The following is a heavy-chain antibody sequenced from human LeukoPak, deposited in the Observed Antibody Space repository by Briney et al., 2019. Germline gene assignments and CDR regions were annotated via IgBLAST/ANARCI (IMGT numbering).Heavy chain of an antibody. D-gene: IGHD5-24*01. CDR2: ISAYNGNT. J-gene: IGHJ4*02. CDR3: ARGRWLQPNDY. Sequence: ASVKVSCKASGYTFTGYYMHWVRQAPGQGLEWMGWISAYNGNTNYAQKLQGRVTMTTDTSTSTAYMELRSLRSDDTAVYYCARGRWLQPNDYWGQGTLVTVSS. V-gene: IGHV1-18*04. CDR1: GYTFTGYY.